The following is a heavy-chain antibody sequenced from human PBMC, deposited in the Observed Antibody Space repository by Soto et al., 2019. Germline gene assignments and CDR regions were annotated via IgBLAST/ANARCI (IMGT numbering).Heavy chain of an antibody. V-gene: IGHV4-34*01. D-gene: IGHD3-22*01. Sequence: SETLSLTCAVYGGSFSGYYWSWIRQPPGKGLEWIGEINHSGSTNYNPSLKSRVTISVDTSKNQFSLKLSSVTAADTAVYYCARGRTMIVVAPLWYWGQGTLVTVS. CDR1: GGSFSGYY. CDR2: INHSGST. CDR3: ARGRTMIVVAPLWY. J-gene: IGHJ4*02.